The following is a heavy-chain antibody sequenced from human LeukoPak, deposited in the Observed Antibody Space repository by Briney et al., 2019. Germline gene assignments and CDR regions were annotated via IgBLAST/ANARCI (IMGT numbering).Heavy chain of an antibody. Sequence: SETLSLTCAVYGGSFSGHSWSWIRQSPGKGLEWIGEINRSGSTTYNPSLKSRVTISLDTSKSQFSLRLSSVTAADTAVYYCASVYTAGGTDESWGQGTLVTVSS. CDR1: GGSFSGHS. D-gene: IGHD6-13*01. V-gene: IGHV4-34*01. CDR2: INRSGST. CDR3: ASVYTAGGTDES. J-gene: IGHJ5*02.